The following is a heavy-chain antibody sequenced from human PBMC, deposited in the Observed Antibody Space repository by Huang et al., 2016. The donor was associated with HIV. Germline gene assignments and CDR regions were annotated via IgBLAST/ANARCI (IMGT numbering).Heavy chain of an antibody. D-gene: IGHD6-19*01. Sequence: QVQLVQSGPEVKKPGASVKVSCQTSGYIFSNYDINWVRHAHGQGLQWMGWLNPKRGKTAYGKNFQGRVTLTRSTSTGAAYMVLNSLTSQDTAVYYCARLTSGWYQDYWGQGTLVTVSS. CDR1: GYIFSNYD. V-gene: IGHV1-8*01. CDR3: ARLTSGWYQDY. J-gene: IGHJ4*02. CDR2: LNPKRGKT.